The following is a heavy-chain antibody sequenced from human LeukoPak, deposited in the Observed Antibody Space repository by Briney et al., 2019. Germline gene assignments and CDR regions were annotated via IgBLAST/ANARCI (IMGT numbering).Heavy chain of an antibody. CDR1: KFTFSHYG. CDR2: ISSDGSIK. Sequence: GGSLRLSCTASKFTFSHYGMQWVRQAPGKGLEWVAVISSDGSIKVYADSVKGRFTLSRGNSKNTLYLQMSSLRAEDTAVYYCVNAVVRAYWGQGTLVTVSS. V-gene: IGHV3-30*18. D-gene: IGHD4-23*01. CDR3: VNAVVRAY. J-gene: IGHJ4*02.